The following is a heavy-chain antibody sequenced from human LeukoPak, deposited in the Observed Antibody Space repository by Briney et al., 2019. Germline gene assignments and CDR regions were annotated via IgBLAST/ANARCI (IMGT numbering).Heavy chain of an antibody. CDR2: ISGDSGYI. D-gene: IGHD3-22*01. CDR1: GFTFSSYS. CDR3: ATYSSLNRREFQY. V-gene: IGHV3-21*01. Sequence: GGSLRLSCAASGFTFSSYSMNWVRQAPGKGLEWVSFISGDSGYIYYADSMKGRFTISRDNAKNSLYLQMNSLRAEDTDVYYCATYSSLNRREFQYWGQGTLLTVSS. J-gene: IGHJ1*01.